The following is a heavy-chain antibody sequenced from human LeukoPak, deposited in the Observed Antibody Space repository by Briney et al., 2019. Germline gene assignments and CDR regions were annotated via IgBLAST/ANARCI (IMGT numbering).Heavy chain of an antibody. V-gene: IGHV4-59*01. Sequence: PSETLSLTCSVSGGSISSYYWSWIRQPPGKGLEWIGYIYYSGSTNYNPSLKSRVTISVDTSRNQFSLKLSSVTAADTAVYYCAREGSDCSSTSCSGGFDPWGQGTLVTVSS. D-gene: IGHD2-2*01. CDR1: GGSISSYY. CDR3: AREGSDCSSTSCSGGFDP. J-gene: IGHJ5*02. CDR2: IYYSGST.